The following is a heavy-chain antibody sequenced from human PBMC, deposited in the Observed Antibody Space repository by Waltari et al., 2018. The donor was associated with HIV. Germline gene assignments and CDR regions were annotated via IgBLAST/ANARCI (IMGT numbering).Heavy chain of an antibody. Sequence: EVKLVESGGGLVQPGGSVRLSCAASGFTFSSYEMNWVRQAPGKGVEGISYISSSGSSIYYADSVKVRFTISRDNGKKSLYLQMNILRAEDTAVYYCAKVREKQLWLRNWDFDLWGRGTLVTVSS. CDR3: AKVREKQLWLRNWDFDL. V-gene: IGHV3-48*03. CDR2: ISSSGSSI. D-gene: IGHD5-18*01. J-gene: IGHJ2*01. CDR1: GFTFSSYE.